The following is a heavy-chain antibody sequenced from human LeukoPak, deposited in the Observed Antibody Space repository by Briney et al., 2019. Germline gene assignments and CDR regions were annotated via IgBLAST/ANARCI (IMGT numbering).Heavy chain of an antibody. D-gene: IGHD3-10*01. CDR3: ARDPYGSGSYYPY. CDR1: GFTLSSSV. J-gene: IGHJ4*02. V-gene: IGHV1-58*01. Sequence: ASVKVSCKASGFTLSSSVVQWVRQARGQRLEWIGWIVVGSGNTNYAQKLQGRVTMTTDTSTSTAYMELRSLRSDDTAVYYYARDPYGSGSYYPYWGQGTLVTVSS. CDR2: IVVGSGNT.